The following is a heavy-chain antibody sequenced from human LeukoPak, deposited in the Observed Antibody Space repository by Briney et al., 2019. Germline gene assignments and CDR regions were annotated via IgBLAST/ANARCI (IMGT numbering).Heavy chain of an antibody. CDR2: ISTVNYI. CDR3: ARIDSTGYLDAFDL. CDR1: GFKFRSYS. Sequence: PGGSLRLSCAVSGFKFRSYSMNWVRQAPGKGLEWVSSISTVNYILYGDSVKGRFTISRDNAKNSLYLQMSSLRAEDTAVYYCARIDSTGYLDAFDLWGQGTMVTVSS. D-gene: IGHD3-22*01. V-gene: IGHV3-21*01. J-gene: IGHJ3*01.